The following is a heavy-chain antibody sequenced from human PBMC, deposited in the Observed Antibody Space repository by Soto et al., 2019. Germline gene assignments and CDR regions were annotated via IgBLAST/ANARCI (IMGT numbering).Heavy chain of an antibody. D-gene: IGHD6-19*01. V-gene: IGHV1-2*02. CDR1: GYTFTGYY. Sequence: QVPLVQSGAEVKKPGASVKVSCKASGYTFTGYYMHWVRQAPGQGLEWMGWINPNSGGTNYAQKFQGRVTMTRDTAIGTAYRGLSRLRSDDTAVYYCARVSSGWHQSAYYWGQGTLVTVAS. CDR2: INPNSGGT. J-gene: IGHJ4*02. CDR3: ARVSSGWHQSAYY.